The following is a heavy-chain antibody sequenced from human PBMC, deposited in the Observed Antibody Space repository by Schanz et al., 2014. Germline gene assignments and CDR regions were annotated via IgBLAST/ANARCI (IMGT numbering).Heavy chain of an antibody. V-gene: IGHV3-23*04. Sequence: EVQLVESGGGLVQPGGSLRLSCAASGFTFSNFTMTWVRQAPGRGLEWVSTISGSGAHTYHADSVRGRFTISRDNSKNILYLQMNSLRAEDTAIYFCAAARGTNCYFCALDIWGQGTMVTVSS. J-gene: IGHJ3*02. CDR3: AAARGTNCYFCALDI. CDR2: ISGSGAHT. CDR1: GFTFSNFT. D-gene: IGHD2-2*01.